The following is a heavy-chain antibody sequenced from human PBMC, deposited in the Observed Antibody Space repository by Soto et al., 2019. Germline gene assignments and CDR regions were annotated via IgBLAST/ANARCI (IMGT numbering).Heavy chain of an antibody. CDR2: ISYDGSNK. V-gene: IGHV3-30*03. J-gene: IGHJ6*02. CDR1: GFTFSSYG. Sequence: PGWSLRLSCAASGFTFSSYGMHWVRQAPGKGLEWVAVISYDGSNKYYADSVKGRFTISRDNSKNTLYLQMNSLRAEDTAVYYCATSTVVTYYYYYGMDVWGQGTTVTVS. CDR3: ATSTVVTYYYYYGMDV. D-gene: IGHD2-21*02.